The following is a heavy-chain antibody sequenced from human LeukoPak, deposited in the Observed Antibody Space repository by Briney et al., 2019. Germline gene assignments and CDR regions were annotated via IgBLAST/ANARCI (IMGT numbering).Heavy chain of an antibody. CDR1: GGSFSSYA. D-gene: IGHD6-6*01. CDR3: ARVHRLGYSSSPDAFDI. J-gene: IGHJ3*02. Sequence: SVKVSCKASGGSFSSYAISWVRQAPGQGLEWMRRIIPILGIANYAQKFQGRVTITADKSTSTAYMELSSLRSEDTAVYYCARVHRLGYSSSPDAFDIWGQGTMVTVSS. V-gene: IGHV1-69*04. CDR2: IIPILGIA.